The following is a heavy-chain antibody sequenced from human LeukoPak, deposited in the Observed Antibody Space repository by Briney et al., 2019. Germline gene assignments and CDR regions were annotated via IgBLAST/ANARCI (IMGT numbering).Heavy chain of an antibody. Sequence: PGGSLRLSCAASGFTLRTYAMTWVRQAPGKGLEWVSAISDSGAVTHYADSVKGRFTISRDNSKNKLYLQMNSLRAEDTALYYCAKYISGHAADFDDWGQGTLVTVSS. CDR2: ISDSGAVT. V-gene: IGHV3-23*01. D-gene: IGHD6-19*01. CDR3: AKYISGHAADFDD. J-gene: IGHJ4*02. CDR1: GFTLRTYA.